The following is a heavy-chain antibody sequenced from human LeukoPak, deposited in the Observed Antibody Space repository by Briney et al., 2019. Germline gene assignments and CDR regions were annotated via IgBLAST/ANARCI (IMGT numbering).Heavy chain of an antibody. J-gene: IGHJ4*02. CDR3: AGRVGATIWTGLHF. CDR2: IHFNGNT. Sequence: SETLSLTCTVSGGSISSSSYYWGWIRQPPGKGLEWIGSIHFNGNTYYNPSLKSPVTISVDMPKNQFSLNLSSVTVADTAVYYCAGRVGATIWTGLHFWGQGILVTVSS. V-gene: IGHV4-39*01. CDR1: GGSISSSSYY. D-gene: IGHD1-26*01.